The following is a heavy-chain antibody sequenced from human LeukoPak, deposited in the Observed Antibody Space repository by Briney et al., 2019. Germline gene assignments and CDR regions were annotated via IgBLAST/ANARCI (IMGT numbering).Heavy chain of an antibody. Sequence: GGSLRLSRTASGFTFGTYTMHWVRQAPGKGLEWVAVISYDGSNKYYADSVKGRFTISRDNSKNTLYLQMNSLRAEDTAVYYCAREGYDSSSFDYWGQGTLVTVSS. V-gene: IGHV3-30-3*01. CDR1: GFTFGTYT. CDR2: ISYDGSNK. J-gene: IGHJ4*02. CDR3: AREGYDSSSFDY. D-gene: IGHD3-22*01.